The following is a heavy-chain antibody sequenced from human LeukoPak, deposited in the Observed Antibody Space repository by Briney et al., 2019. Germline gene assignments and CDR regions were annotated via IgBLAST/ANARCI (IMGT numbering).Heavy chain of an antibody. CDR2: INPNGGGR. D-gene: IGHD6-13*01. CDR3: ARSTGIADLLNFDY. J-gene: IGHJ4*02. CDR1: GYTFTGYY. Sequence: GASVKVSCKASGYTFTGYYIHWVRQAPGQGLEWMGWINPNGGGRNYAQKFQGRVTMTSDTSISTAYMELSRLRSDDTAMYYCARSTGIADLLNFDYWGQGTLVAVSS. V-gene: IGHV1-2*02.